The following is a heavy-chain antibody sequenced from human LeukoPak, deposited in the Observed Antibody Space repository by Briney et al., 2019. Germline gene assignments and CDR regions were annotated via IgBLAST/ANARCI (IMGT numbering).Heavy chain of an antibody. CDR2: IYTSGST. J-gene: IGHJ6*02. CDR1: GGSISSCY. D-gene: IGHD6-19*01. V-gene: IGHV4-4*07. CDR3: ARDVSSGWPSYYYYGMDV. Sequence: SETLSLTCTVSGGSISSCYWSWIRQPAGKGLEWIGRIYTSGSTNYNPSLKSRVTMSVDTSKNQFSLKLSSVTAADTAVYYCARDVSSGWPSYYYYGMDVWGQGTTVTVSS.